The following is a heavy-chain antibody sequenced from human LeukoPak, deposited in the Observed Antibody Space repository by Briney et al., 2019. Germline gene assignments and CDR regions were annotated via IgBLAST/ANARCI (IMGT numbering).Heavy chain of an antibody. CDR1: GFPFSNYA. D-gene: IGHD3-22*01. Sequence: GGSLRLSCAASGFPFSNYALTWVRQGPGKGLEWVSGLSGSGISTYYADSVKGRFTISRDNSKNTLYLQMNSLRAEDTAVYYCAKDPTDFDSSGQTYFDYWGQGTLVTVSS. J-gene: IGHJ4*02. CDR2: LSGSGIST. V-gene: IGHV3-23*01. CDR3: AKDPTDFDSSGQTYFDY.